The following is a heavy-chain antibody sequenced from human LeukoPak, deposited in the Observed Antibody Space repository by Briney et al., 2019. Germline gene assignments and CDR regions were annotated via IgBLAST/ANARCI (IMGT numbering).Heavy chain of an antibody. CDR2: ISWST. V-gene: IGHV4-39*01. J-gene: IGHJ4*02. D-gene: IGHD4-17*01. CDR1: GDSISSGSFY. Sequence: SETLSLTCTVPGDSISSGSFYWGWIRQPPGKGLEWIGSISWSTYYYPSLKSRVTISVDTSKHQFSLKVSSVTAADTAVYYCARAYGARPYYYFDSWGQGTLVTVSS. CDR3: ARAYGARPYYYFDS.